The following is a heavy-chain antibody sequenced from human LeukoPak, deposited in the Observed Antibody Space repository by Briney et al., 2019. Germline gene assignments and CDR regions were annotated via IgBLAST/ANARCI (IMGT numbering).Heavy chain of an antibody. Sequence: PSETLSLTCTVSGGSISSGGYYWSWIRQHPGKGLEWIGYTYYSGSTYYNPSLKSRVTISVDTSKNQFSLKLSSVTAADTAVYYCARGPRIRYDFWAYYGMDVWGQGTTVTVSS. CDR2: TYYSGST. D-gene: IGHD3-3*01. V-gene: IGHV4-31*03. CDR1: GGSISSGGYY. CDR3: ARGPRIRYDFWAYYGMDV. J-gene: IGHJ6*02.